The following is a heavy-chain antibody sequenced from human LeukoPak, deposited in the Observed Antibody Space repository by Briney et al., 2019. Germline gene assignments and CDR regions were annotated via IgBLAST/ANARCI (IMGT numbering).Heavy chain of an antibody. V-gene: IGHV4-59*08. CDR3: ARHYGGYSYGYFDY. Sequence: SETLSLTCTVSGGSISSYYWSWIRQPPGKGLEWIGYIYYSGSTNYNPSLKSRVTTSVDTSKNQFSLKLSSVTAADTAVYYCARHYGGYSYGYFDYWGQGTLVTVSS. D-gene: IGHD5-18*01. J-gene: IGHJ4*02. CDR1: GGSISSYY. CDR2: IYYSGST.